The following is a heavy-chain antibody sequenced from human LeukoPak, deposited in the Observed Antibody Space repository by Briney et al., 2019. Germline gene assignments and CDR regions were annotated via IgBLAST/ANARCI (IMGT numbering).Heavy chain of an antibody. CDR2: ISGSGVST. CDR1: GFRFSSYA. D-gene: IGHD6-13*01. J-gene: IGHJ4*02. Sequence: GGSLRLACAASGFRFSSYAVSWVRQAPGKGLEWVSAISGSGVSTYYADSVKGRFTISRDNSKNTLYLQMNSLRAEDTAVYYCAKGIPSRPTAGYFDYWGQGTLVTVSS. V-gene: IGHV3-23*01. CDR3: AKGIPSRPTAGYFDY.